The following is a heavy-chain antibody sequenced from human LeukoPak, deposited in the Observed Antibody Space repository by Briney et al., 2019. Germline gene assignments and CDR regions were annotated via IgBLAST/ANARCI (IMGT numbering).Heavy chain of an antibody. D-gene: IGHD5-18*01. CDR3: AQISVDTSRDRWSDFDS. CDR1: GFTFNTYA. CDR2: LSSTGINT. J-gene: IGHJ4*02. V-gene: IGHV3-23*01. Sequence: PGGSLRLSCAASGFTFNTYAMTCLRQAPGKGLEWVSALSSTGINTYYADSVKGRFTISRDNSKNMLYLQMNGLRVKDTAVYYCAQISVDTSRDRWSDFDSWGQGILVTVSS.